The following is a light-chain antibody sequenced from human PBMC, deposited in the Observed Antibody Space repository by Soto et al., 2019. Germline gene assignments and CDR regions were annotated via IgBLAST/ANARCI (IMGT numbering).Light chain of an antibody. CDR1: QDIATY. Sequence: DIQMTQSPSSLSASVGNRVTITCQASQDIATYLNWYQQKPGKAPNLLIYDASNLETGVPSRFSGGGSGTHFTFTISNLQPEAIETYYCQQYDNLPPTWTFGQGTKVEIE. CDR2: DAS. CDR3: QQYDNLPPTWT. J-gene: IGKJ1*01. V-gene: IGKV1-33*01.